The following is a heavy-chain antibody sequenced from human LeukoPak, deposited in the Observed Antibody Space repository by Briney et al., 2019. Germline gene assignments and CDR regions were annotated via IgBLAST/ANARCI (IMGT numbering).Heavy chain of an antibody. D-gene: IGHD2-2*01. CDR3: ARGQVPAARGHNWFDP. CDR2: INARGDT. Sequence: PSETLSLTCAVYGWSFNDYYWNWIRQPPGKGLEWIGEINARGDTNYNPSLKSRVTISVDTSKNQFSLRLTSMIAADTAVYYCARGQVPAARGHNWFDPWGQGTLVTVSS. V-gene: IGHV4-34*01. J-gene: IGHJ5*02. CDR1: GWSFNDYY.